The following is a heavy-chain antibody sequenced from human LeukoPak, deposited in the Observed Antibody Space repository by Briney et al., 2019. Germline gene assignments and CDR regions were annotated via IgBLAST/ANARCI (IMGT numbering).Heavy chain of an antibody. J-gene: IGHJ6*03. D-gene: IGHD2-2*01. CDR3: AKSGLVIPDYYYYYYMDV. V-gene: IGHV3-21*04. CDR2: ISSSGSYI. Sequence: GGSLRLSCAASGFTFSNYNMNWVRQAPGKGLEWVSSISSSGSYIYYADSVKGRFTISRDNSKNTLYLQMNSLRAEDTAVYYCAKSGLVIPDYYYYYYMDVWGKGTTVTISS. CDR1: GFTFSNYN.